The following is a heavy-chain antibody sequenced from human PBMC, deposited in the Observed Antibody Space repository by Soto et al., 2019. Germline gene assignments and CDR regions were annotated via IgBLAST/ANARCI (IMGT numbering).Heavy chain of an antibody. V-gene: IGHV3-21*01. D-gene: IGHD3-22*01. CDR3: ARGASMIVVVTLFDP. J-gene: IGHJ5*02. CDR2: ISSSSSYI. CDR1: GFTFSSYS. Sequence: GESLKISCAASGFTFSSYSMNWVRQAPGKGLEWVSSISSSSSYIYYADSVKGRFTISRDNAKNSLYLQMNSLRAEDTAVYYCARGASMIVVVTLFDPWGQGTLVTVSS.